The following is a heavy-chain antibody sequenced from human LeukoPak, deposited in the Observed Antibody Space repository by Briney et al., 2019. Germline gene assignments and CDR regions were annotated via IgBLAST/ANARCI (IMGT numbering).Heavy chain of an antibody. D-gene: IGHD3-22*01. CDR1: GYTLTELS. CDR2: FDPEDGET. Sequence: ASVKVSCKVSGYTLTELSMHWVRQAPGKGLVWMGGFDPEDGETIYAQKFQGRVTMTEDTSTDTAYMELSSLRSEDTAVYYCATHSGYHPGCYYYYYMDVWGKGTTVTVSS. V-gene: IGHV1-24*01. CDR3: ATHSGYHPGCYYYYYMDV. J-gene: IGHJ6*03.